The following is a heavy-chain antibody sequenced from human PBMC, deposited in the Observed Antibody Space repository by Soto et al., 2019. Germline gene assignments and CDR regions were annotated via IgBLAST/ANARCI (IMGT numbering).Heavy chain of an antibody. V-gene: IGHV5-51*01. CDR1: GYSFSDSW. Sequence: PGESLKICWEGSGYSFSDSWIGWVRQMPGKGLEWMGIIYPGDSDTRYSPSFQGQVTISADKSINTAYLQWNSLRASDTAMYYCAVHGNNWNGYNSNDSCCHAILASVSS. D-gene: IGHD1-1*01. J-gene: IGHJ5*01. CDR2: IYPGDSDT. CDR3: AVHGNNWNGYNSNDS.